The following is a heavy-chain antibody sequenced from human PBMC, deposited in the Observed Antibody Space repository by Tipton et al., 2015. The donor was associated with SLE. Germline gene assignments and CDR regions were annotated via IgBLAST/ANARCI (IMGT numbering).Heavy chain of an antibody. J-gene: IGHJ4*01. CDR1: GFTFSSYW. CDR2: INGDGRRA. V-gene: IGHV3-74*01. Sequence: SLRLSCAASGFTFSSYWMHWVRQAPGKGLVWVSRINGDGRRANYADSVKGRFTISRDNAKNTVYLQMNSLRAEDTAIYYCSRDQHAAATDYWGHGTLVTVSS. D-gene: IGHD6-13*01. CDR3: SRDQHAAATDY.